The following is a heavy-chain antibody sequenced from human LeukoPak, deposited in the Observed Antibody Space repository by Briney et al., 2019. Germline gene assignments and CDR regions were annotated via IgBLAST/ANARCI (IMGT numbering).Heavy chain of an antibody. CDR2: IRYDGSKK. D-gene: IGHD4-23*01. CDR1: GFTFSNYG. V-gene: IGHV3-30*02. CDR3: ARSRSLRWPIFDY. J-gene: IGHJ4*02. Sequence: PGGSLRLSCETSGFTFSNYGMTWVRQAPGKGLEWVAFIRYDGSKKYYADSVKGRFTISRDNSKNTLYLQMNSLRAEDTAVYYCARSRSLRWPIFDYWGQGTLVTVSS.